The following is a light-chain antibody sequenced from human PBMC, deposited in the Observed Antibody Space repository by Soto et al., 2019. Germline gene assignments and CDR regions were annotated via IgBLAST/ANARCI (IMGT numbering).Light chain of an antibody. Sequence: EIVLTQSPGSLSLSPGERATLSSRAIQSVSSSYLAWYQQKPGQAPRLLIYGASSRATGIPDRFSGSGSGTDSTLTISRLEPEDFAVYYCQQYGSSPPKTFGQGTKVDI. V-gene: IGKV3-20*01. CDR1: QSVSSSY. CDR2: GAS. CDR3: QQYGSSPPKT. J-gene: IGKJ1*01.